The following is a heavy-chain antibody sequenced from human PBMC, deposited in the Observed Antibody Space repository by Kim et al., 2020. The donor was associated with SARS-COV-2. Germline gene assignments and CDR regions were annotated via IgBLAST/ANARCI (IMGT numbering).Heavy chain of an antibody. J-gene: IGHJ6*02. V-gene: IGHV3-21*01. Sequence: DSVRGRFTISRDNAKNSLFLQMNSLRAEDTAVYYCARGEGQGLDVWGQGTTVTVSS. CDR3: ARGEGQGLDV.